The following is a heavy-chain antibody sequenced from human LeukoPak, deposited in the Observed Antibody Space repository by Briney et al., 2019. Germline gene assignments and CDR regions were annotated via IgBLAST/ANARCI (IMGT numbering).Heavy chain of an antibody. Sequence: PGGSLRLSRAASGFVFSSYAMSWVRQTPARGLEWVSSLRGDGETFYADSVKGRFTLSRDDSRNTVYFQLNNLRVEDTAIYYCAKASWVYDADAVLWGQGILVTVSS. CDR2: LRGDGET. CDR1: GFVFSSYA. V-gene: IGHV3-23*01. J-gene: IGHJ4*02. CDR3: AKASWVYDADAVL. D-gene: IGHD3-3*01.